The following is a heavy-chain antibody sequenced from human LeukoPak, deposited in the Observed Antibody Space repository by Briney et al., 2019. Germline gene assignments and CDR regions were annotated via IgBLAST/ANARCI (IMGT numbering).Heavy chain of an antibody. CDR3: ARDWGTTGTTGWLFDL. V-gene: IGHV3-33*01. CDR2: IWNDASDR. D-gene: IGHD1-1*01. Sequence: GGSLRLSCAASGFTFSSYGMHWVRQAPGKGLEWVAIIWNDASDRYYADSVKGRFTISRDNSKKMAYLQMNSLRVEDTAVYYCARDWGTTGTTGWLFDLWGQGTLVTVSS. J-gene: IGHJ5*02. CDR1: GFTFSSYG.